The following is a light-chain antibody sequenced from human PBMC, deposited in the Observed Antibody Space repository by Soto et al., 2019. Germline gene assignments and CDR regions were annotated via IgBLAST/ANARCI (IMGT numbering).Light chain of an antibody. CDR2: VTS. CDR3: QQHNSYPLT. Sequence: IQLTQSPASLSASVGDRVTITCRASQGLSSYLAWYQQKPGKAPELLIYVTSTLQSGVPSRFSGSGSGTDFTLTISSLQPEDFATSYCQQHNSYPLTFGGGTKVDIK. V-gene: IGKV1-9*01. CDR1: QGLSSY. J-gene: IGKJ4*01.